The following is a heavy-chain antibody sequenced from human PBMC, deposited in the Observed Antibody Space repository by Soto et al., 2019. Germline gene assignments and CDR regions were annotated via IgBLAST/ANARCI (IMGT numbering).Heavy chain of an antibody. V-gene: IGHV3-23*01. CDR2: MTGSGATI. Sequence: XGSLLLSCAASGFTISTFAMTWVRQAPGKGLESVYGMTGSGATIHYADSVRGRFTISKDNSKNVLFLQMDYLRDEDTAIYYCAKDAVYNDGLWLMDSWGQGTLVTVSS. D-gene: IGHD2-21*01. CDR1: GFTISTFA. J-gene: IGHJ4*02. CDR3: AKDAVYNDGLWLMDS.